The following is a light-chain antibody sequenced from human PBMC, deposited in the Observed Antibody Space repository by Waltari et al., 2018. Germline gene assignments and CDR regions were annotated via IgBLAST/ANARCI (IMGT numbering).Light chain of an antibody. Sequence: QSVLTQPPSVSATPGQKVTISCSGSSSNIGSGYVSWYQQLPGKAPKLLIYYNPGRHSGIPDRLAGSKSGTAATLDIRGLQTGDEADYYCGTWDTNLRAGVFGGGTKLTVL. CDR1: SSNIGSGY. CDR3: GTWDTNLRAGV. J-gene: IGLJ2*01. CDR2: YNP. V-gene: IGLV1-51*01.